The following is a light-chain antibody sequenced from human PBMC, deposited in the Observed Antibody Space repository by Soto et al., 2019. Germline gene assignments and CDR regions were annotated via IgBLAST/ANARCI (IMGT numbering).Light chain of an antibody. J-gene: IGKJ1*01. CDR3: QQYRDNWT. CDR1: QSLSSW. V-gene: IGKV1-5*03. Sequence: DLQMTQSPSTLSASVGDIVTITCRASQSLSSWLAWYQQKPGTDPKLLIYKASTLQSGVPSRFSGSGSGTEFPLTISSLQPDDSATYYCQQYRDNWTLGQGTKVELK. CDR2: KAS.